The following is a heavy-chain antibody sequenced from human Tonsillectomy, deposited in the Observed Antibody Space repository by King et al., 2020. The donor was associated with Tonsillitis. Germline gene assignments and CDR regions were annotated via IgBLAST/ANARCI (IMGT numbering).Heavy chain of an antibody. CDR1: GFTFGDYA. J-gene: IGHJ4*02. Sequence: VQLVESGGGLVKPGRSLRLSCTASGFTFGDYAMSWFRQAPGKGLEWVGFIRSKAYGGTTEYAASVKGRFTISRDDSKSIAYLQMNSLKTEDTAVYYCTVFRGMGAPAYYFDYWGQGTLVTVSS. V-gene: IGHV3-49*05. CDR3: TVFRGMGAPAYYFDY. CDR2: IRSKAYGGTT. D-gene: IGHD1-26*01.